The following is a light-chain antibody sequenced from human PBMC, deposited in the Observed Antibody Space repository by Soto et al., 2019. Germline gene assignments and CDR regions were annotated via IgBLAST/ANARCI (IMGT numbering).Light chain of an antibody. CDR1: QSVGSS. CDR3: QQRRNWSPGIT. J-gene: IGKJ5*01. CDR2: DAS. Sequence: EIVLTQSPATLSLAPGERATLSCRASQSVGSSLAWYQQKPGQAPRLLIYDASNRATGIPARFSGSGSGTDFTLTISSLEPEDFAVYYCQQRRNWSPGITFGQGTRLEIK. V-gene: IGKV3-11*01.